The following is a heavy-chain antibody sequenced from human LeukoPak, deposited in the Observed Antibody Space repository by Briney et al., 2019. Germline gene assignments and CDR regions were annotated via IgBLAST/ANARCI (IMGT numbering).Heavy chain of an antibody. D-gene: IGHD6-13*01. Sequence: GASVKVPCKASGFTFTGYYMHWVRQAPGQGLEWMGWINPNSGGTNYAQNFQGRVTMTRDTSISTAYMELTLRSDDTAVYYCARLAAGTRIVLDPWGQGTLVTVSS. CDR2: INPNSGGT. J-gene: IGHJ5*02. CDR1: GFTFTGYY. CDR3: ARLAAGTRIVLDP. V-gene: IGHV1-2*02.